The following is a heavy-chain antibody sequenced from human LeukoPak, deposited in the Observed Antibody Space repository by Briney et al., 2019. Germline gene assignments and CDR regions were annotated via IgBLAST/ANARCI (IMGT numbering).Heavy chain of an antibody. Sequence: SETLSLTCAVSGGSISGGGYSWSWIRQPPGKGLEWIGYIYHSGSTYYNPSLKSRVTISVDRSKNQFSLKLSSVTAADTAVYYCARGDLPESTVNDAFDIWGQGTMVTVSS. CDR2: IYHSGST. J-gene: IGHJ3*02. V-gene: IGHV4-30-2*01. CDR1: GGSISGGGYS. CDR3: ARGDLPESTVNDAFDI. D-gene: IGHD1-1*01.